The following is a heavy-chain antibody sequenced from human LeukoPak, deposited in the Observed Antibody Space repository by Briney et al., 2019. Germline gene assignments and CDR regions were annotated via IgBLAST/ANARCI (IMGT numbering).Heavy chain of an antibody. V-gene: IGHV1-46*01. J-gene: IGHJ1*01. CDR1: GYTFTSYY. Sequence: VASVKVSCKASGYTFTSYYMHWVRQAPGQGLEWMGIINPSGGSTSYAQKFQGRVTMTRDTSTSTVYMELSSLRSEDTAVYYCASGDYYDSSGYYGNEYFQHWGQGTLVTVSS. CDR2: INPSGGST. CDR3: ASGDYYDSSGYYGNEYFQH. D-gene: IGHD3-22*01.